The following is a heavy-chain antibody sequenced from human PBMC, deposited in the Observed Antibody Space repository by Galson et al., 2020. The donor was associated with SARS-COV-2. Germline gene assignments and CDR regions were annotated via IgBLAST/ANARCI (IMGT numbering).Heavy chain of an antibody. CDR2: ISYDGSNK. D-gene: IGHD3-10*01. J-gene: IGHJ4*02. Sequence: QLGESLKIYCAASGFTFSSYGMHWVRQAPGQGLEWEAVISYDGSNKYYADSVKGRFTISRDNSKNTLYLQMNSLRAEDTAVYYCAKGGWFGEDRWYFDYWGQGTLVTVSS. V-gene: IGHV3-30*18. CDR1: GFTFSSYG. CDR3: AKGGWFGEDRWYFDY.